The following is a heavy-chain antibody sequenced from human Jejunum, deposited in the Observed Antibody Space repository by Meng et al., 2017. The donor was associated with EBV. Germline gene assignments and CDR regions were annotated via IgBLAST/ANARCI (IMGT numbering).Heavy chain of an antibody. CDR1: GGSVSTACFY. CDR2: IYYSGNT. CDR3: ARVVDYYERSGYPDF. J-gene: IGHJ4*02. V-gene: IGHV4-61*01. Sequence: LQEAVPVLAKPSDTLSLPCTVSGGSVSTACFYWSWIRQSPGKRLEWIGYIYYSGNTNYNPSLKSRATITVDTSKNQFSLKLSSVTAADTAVYYCARVVDYYERSGYPDFWGQGTLVTVSS. D-gene: IGHD3-22*01.